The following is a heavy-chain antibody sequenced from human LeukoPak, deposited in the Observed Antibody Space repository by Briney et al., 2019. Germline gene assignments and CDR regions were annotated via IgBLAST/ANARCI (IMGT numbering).Heavy chain of an antibody. CDR3: ARDRSYDFWSGYSTPDY. D-gene: IGHD3-3*01. CDR1: GFTFSSYG. CDR2: IWYDGSNK. V-gene: IGHV3-33*01. J-gene: IGHJ4*02. Sequence: GGSLRLSCAASGFTFSSYGMHWVRQAPGKGLEWVAVIWYDGSNKYYADSVKGGLTISRDNSKNTLDLQMNSLRAEDTAVYYCARDRSYDFWSGYSTPDYWGQGTLVTVSS.